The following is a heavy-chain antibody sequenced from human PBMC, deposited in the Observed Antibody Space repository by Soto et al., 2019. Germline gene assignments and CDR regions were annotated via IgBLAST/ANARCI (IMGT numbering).Heavy chain of an antibody. D-gene: IGHD6-13*01. J-gene: IGHJ5*02. V-gene: IGHV3-11*01. CDR3: ARGSPDSSSWYYWFDP. Sequence: PGGSLRLSCAASGFTFSDYYMSWIRQAPGKGLEWVSYISSSGSTIYYADSVKGRFTISRDNAKNSLYLQMNSLRAEDTAVYYCARGSPDSSSWYYWFDPWGQGTLVTVS. CDR1: GFTFSDYY. CDR2: ISSSGSTI.